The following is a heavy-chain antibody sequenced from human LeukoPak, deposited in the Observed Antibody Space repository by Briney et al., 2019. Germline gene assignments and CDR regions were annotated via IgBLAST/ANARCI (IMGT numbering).Heavy chain of an antibody. J-gene: IGHJ4*02. CDR3: AKDGGSYPDY. CDR2: ISYDGSNK. V-gene: IGHV3-30*18. CDR1: GFTFSSYW. D-gene: IGHD1-26*01. Sequence: GGSLRLSCAASGFTFSSYWMSWVRQAPGKGLEWVAVISYDGSNKYYADSVKGRFTISRDNSKNTLYLQMNSLRAEDTAVYYCAKDGGSYPDYWGQGTLVTVSS.